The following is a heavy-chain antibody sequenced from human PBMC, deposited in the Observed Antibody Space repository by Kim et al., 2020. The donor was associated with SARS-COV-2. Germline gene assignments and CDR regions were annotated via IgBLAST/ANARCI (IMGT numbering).Heavy chain of an antibody. CDR1: GGSIGFYY. Sequence: SETLSLTCTISGGSIGFYYWSWIRQPPGKGLEWIGYIYYSGSTNYNPSLKSRVTISLITSKTQFSLRVRSVTAADTAVYYCARHGSGYSGYEPPHYFDYWGHGSLVTVSS. CDR2: IYYSGST. J-gene: IGHJ4*01. CDR3: ARHGSGYSGYEPPHYFDY. D-gene: IGHD5-12*01. V-gene: IGHV4-59*08.